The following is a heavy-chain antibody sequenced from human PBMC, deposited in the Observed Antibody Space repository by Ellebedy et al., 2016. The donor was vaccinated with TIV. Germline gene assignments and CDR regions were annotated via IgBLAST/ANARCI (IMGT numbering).Heavy chain of an antibody. J-gene: IGHJ4*02. V-gene: IGHV4-34*01. Sequence: GSLRLXXAVYGGSFSGYYWSWIRQPPGKGLEWIGYIYHSGSTYYNPSLKSRVTISVDRSKNQFSLKLSSVTAADTAVYYCARYSGYDLEYWGQGTLVTVSS. CDR2: IYHSGST. D-gene: IGHD5-12*01. CDR3: ARYSGYDLEY. CDR1: GGSFSGYY.